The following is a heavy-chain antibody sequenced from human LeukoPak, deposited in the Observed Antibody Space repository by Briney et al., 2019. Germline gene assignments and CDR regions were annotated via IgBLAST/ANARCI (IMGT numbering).Heavy chain of an antibody. D-gene: IGHD3-10*01. CDR2: IYYSGST. CDR1: GGSISSGGYY. Sequence: SETLSLTCTVPGGSISSGGYYWSWIRQHPGKGLEWIGYIYYSGSTYCNPSLKSRVTISVDTSKNQFSLKLSSVTAADTAVYYCARSAVLLWFGGFDYWGQGTLVTVSS. V-gene: IGHV4-31*03. CDR3: ARSAVLLWFGGFDY. J-gene: IGHJ4*02.